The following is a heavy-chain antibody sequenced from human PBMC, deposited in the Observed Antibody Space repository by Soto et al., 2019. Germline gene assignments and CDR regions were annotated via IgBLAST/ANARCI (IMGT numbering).Heavy chain of an antibody. D-gene: IGHD2-8*01. Sequence: QVQLVESGGGVVQPGRSLRLSCAASGFTFSSYAMHWVRQAPGKGLEWVAVISYDGSNKYYADSVKGRFTISRDNSKNTLYLQMNSLRAEDTAVYYCASQMDCTNGVCSYLYFDLWGRGTLVTVSS. V-gene: IGHV3-30-3*01. CDR1: GFTFSSYA. CDR3: ASQMDCTNGVCSYLYFDL. CDR2: ISYDGSNK. J-gene: IGHJ2*01.